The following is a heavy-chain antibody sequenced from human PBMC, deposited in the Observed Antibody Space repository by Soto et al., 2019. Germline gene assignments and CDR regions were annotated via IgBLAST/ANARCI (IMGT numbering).Heavy chain of an antibody. CDR2: IDPNSGGT. CDR1: GYTFTGYY. D-gene: IGHD4-17*01. V-gene: IGHV1-2*04. J-gene: IGHJ3*02. CDR3: ARDAHDCGDYVDDAFDI. Sequence: ASVKVSCKASGYTFTGYYMHWVRQAPGQGLEWMGWIDPNSGGTNYAQKFQGWVTITRDTSISTAYMELSRLRSDDTAVYYCARDAHDCGDYVDDAFDIWGQGTMVTVAS.